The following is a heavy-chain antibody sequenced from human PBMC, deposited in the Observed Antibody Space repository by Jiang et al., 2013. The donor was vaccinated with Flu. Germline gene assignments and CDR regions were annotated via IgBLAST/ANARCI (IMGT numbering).Heavy chain of an antibody. V-gene: IGHV4-39*07. CDR2: IYGDGST. CDR1: GGSISSSSHY. D-gene: IGHD5-12*01. Sequence: GSGLVKPSETLSLTCTASGGSISSSSHYWVWIRQPPGKGLEWVGSIYGDGSTYYKPSLKSRLTISVDTSKSQFSLKLSSVTAADTAVYYCARALKYSGFELPYFDFWGQGTLVTVSS. J-gene: IGHJ4*02. CDR3: ARALKYSGFELPYFDF.